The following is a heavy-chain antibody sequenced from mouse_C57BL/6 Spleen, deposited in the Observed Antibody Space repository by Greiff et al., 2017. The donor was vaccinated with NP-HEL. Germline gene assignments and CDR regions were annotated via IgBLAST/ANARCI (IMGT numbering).Heavy chain of an antibody. CDR3: ARHYRPTIVKGDYAMDY. Sequence: VQLQQSGPGLVAPSQSLSITCTVSGFSLTSYGVHWVRQPPGKGLEWLVVIWSDGSTTYNSALKSRLSISKDNSKSQVFLKMNSLQTDDTAMYYCARHYRPTIVKGDYAMDYWGQGTSVTVSS. V-gene: IGHV2-6-1*01. CDR2: IWSDGST. CDR1: GFSLTSYG. J-gene: IGHJ4*01. D-gene: IGHD2-5*01.